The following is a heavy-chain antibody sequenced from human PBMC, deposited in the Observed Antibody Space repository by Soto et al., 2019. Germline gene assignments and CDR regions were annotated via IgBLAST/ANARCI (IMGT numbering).Heavy chain of an antibody. CDR3: ARRITGTTWGPFFFYGMDV. D-gene: IGHD1-20*01. CDR1: GGTFSSYA. CDR2: IIPIFGTA. J-gene: IGHJ6*02. Sequence: ASVKVSCKASGGTFSSYAISWVRQAPGQGLEWMGGIIPIFGTANYAQKFQGRVTITADESTSTAYMELSSLRSEDTAVYYCARRITGTTWGPFFFYGMDVWGQGTTVTVSS. V-gene: IGHV1-69*13.